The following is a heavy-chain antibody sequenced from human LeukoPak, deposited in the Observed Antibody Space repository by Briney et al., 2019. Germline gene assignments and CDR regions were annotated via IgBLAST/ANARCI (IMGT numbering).Heavy chain of an antibody. D-gene: IGHD3-10*01. CDR2: ISSGSDTI. CDR1: GFAFSTYS. Sequence: PGGSLRLSCAASGFAFSTYSMSWVRQAPGKGLEWVSHISSGSDTIYYADSVKGRFTTSRDNAKNSLYLQMNRLRADDTAVYYCARGSSEVLLWFGESPNWGQGTMVTVSS. CDR3: ARGSSEVLLWFGESPN. J-gene: IGHJ3*01. V-gene: IGHV3-48*01.